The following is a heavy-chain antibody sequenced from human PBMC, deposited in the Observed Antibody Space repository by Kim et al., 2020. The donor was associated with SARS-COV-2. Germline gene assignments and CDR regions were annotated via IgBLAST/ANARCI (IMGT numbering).Heavy chain of an antibody. CDR1: GFTFSSYA. J-gene: IGHJ4*01. CDR2: ISYDGSNK. D-gene: IGHD3-9*01. V-gene: IGHV3-30*04. CDR3: ARPQLRYFDWSPLDY. Sequence: GGSLRLSCAASGFTFSSYAMHWVRQAPGKGLEWVAVISYDGSNKYYADSVKGRFTISRDNSKNTLYPQMNSLRAEDTAVYYCARPQLRYFDWSPLDYWG.